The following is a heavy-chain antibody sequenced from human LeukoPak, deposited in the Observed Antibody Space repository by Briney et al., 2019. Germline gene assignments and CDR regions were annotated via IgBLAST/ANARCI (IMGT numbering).Heavy chain of an antibody. J-gene: IGHJ4*02. Sequence: SETLSLTCTVSGGSVSSSSYYWGWIRQPPGKGLEWIGSIYYSGSTYYNPSLKSRVTISVDTSKNQFSLKLSSVTAADTAVYYCARDRGYNWNRIDYWGQGTLVTVSS. CDR3: ARDRGYNWNRIDY. D-gene: IGHD1-20*01. V-gene: IGHV4-39*07. CDR2: IYYSGST. CDR1: GGSVSSSSYY.